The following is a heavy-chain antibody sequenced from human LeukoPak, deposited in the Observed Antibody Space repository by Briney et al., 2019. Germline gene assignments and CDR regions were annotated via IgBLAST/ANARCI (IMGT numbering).Heavy chain of an antibody. CDR1: GGSISSYY. D-gene: IGHD4-17*01. V-gene: IGHV4-59*01. J-gene: IGHJ4*02. CDR2: VFYSGST. Sequence: SETLSLTCTVSGGSISSYYWSWIRQPPGKGLEWIGYVFYSGSTNYNPSLKSRVTISVDMSKNQFSLKLTSVTAADTAVYYCAREVGDYVGVFDYWGQGTLSPSPQ. CDR3: AREVGDYVGVFDY.